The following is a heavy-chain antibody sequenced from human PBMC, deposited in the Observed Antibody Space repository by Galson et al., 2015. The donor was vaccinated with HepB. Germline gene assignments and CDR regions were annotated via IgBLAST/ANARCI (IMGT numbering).Heavy chain of an antibody. CDR2: INAGNGNT. Sequence: SGYSFRSYALHWVRQAPGQRLEWMGWINAGNGNTKYSQKFRGRITLTRDTSAKIAYMELSSLRSEDAAVYYCARAGRFLEWLFTSYYYYMDVWGGGTTVTVSS. CDR1: GYSFRSYA. J-gene: IGHJ6*03. CDR3: ARAGRFLEWLFTSYYYYMDV. D-gene: IGHD3-3*01. V-gene: IGHV1-3*01.